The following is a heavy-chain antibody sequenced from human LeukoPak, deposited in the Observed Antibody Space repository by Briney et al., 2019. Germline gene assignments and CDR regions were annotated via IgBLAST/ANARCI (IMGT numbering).Heavy chain of an antibody. V-gene: IGHV3-7*03. CDR3: AKFGELYSSSWETFDY. J-gene: IGHJ4*02. D-gene: IGHD6-13*01. Sequence: GGSLRLSCAASGFTFGSYWMGWVRQAPGKGLEWVANIKRDSSEKYYVDSVKGRFTISRDNAKNSLYLQMNSLRAEDTAVYYCAKFGELYSSSWETFDYWGQGTLVTVSS. CDR2: IKRDSSEK. CDR1: GFTFGSYW.